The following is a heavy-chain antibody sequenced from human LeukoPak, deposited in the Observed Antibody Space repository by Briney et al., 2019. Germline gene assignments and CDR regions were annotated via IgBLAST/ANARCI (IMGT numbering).Heavy chain of an antibody. CDR1: GFTFSSYA. V-gene: IGHV3-30*04. D-gene: IGHD2-2*01. CDR2: ISYDGSNK. CDR3: ARAPAYCSSTSCHFDY. J-gene: IGHJ4*02. Sequence: HPGGSLRLSCAASGFTFSSYAMHWVRQAPGKGLEWVAVISYDGSNKYYADSVKGRFTISRGNSKNTLYLQMNSLRAEDTAVYYCARAPAYCSSTSCHFDYWGQGTLVTVSS.